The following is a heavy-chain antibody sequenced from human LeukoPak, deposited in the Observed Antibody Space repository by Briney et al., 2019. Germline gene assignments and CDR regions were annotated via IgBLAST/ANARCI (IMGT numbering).Heavy chain of an antibody. CDR2: IIPIFGTA. J-gene: IGHJ4*02. CDR1: GYTFTNFA. D-gene: IGHD4-17*01. CDR3: ARTPTVPYLYFDY. Sequence: GASVKVSCKASGYTFTNFAMNWVRQAPGQGLEWMGGIIPIFGTANYAQKFQGRVTITADKSTSTAYMELSSLRSEDTAVYYCARTPTVPYLYFDYWGQGTLVTVSS. V-gene: IGHV1-69*06.